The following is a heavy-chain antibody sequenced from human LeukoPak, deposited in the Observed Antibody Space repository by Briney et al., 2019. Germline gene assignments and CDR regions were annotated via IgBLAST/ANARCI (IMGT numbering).Heavy chain of an antibody. CDR2: IYYSGST. V-gene: IGHV4-39*01. CDR3: ARGPYSYDSSGAFDI. D-gene: IGHD3-22*01. J-gene: IGHJ3*02. CDR1: GGSISSSSYY. Sequence: SETLSLTCTVSGGSISSSSYYWGWIRQPPGKGLEWIGSIYYSGSTYYNPSLKSRVTISVDTSKNQFSLKLSSVTAADTAVYFCARGPYSYDSSGAFDIWGQGAMVTVSS.